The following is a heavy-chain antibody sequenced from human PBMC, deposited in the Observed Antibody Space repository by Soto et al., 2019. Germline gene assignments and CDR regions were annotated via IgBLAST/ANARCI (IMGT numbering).Heavy chain of an antibody. CDR2: INPTGGST. Sequence: ASVKVSCKASGYIFTSHYMHWVRQAPGQGLEWMGVINPTGGSTSYAQKFQGRVTMTRDTSTSTVYMELSSLRSEDTAVYYCARKYSSSSPSDSWGQGTLVIVSS. J-gene: IGHJ4*02. CDR3: ARKYSSSSPSDS. CDR1: GYIFTSHY. D-gene: IGHD6-6*01. V-gene: IGHV1-46*01.